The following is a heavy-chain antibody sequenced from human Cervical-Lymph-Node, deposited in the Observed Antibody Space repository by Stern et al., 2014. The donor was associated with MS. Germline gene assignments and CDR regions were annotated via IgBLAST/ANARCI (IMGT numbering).Heavy chain of an antibody. CDR2: IYVGDSET. J-gene: IGHJ4*02. CDR3: ARDKVDCSGGSCHPPFFDY. CDR1: GYHFPSYW. V-gene: IGHV5-51*01. D-gene: IGHD2-15*01. Sequence: EVQLVESGAEVKKPGESLKISCKGSGYHFPSYWIAWVRQMPGKGLEWMGIIYVGDSETKYSPSFQGRVTISADKSISTAYLQWSSLKASDTAMYYCARDKVDCSGGSCHPPFFDYWGQGTLVTVSS.